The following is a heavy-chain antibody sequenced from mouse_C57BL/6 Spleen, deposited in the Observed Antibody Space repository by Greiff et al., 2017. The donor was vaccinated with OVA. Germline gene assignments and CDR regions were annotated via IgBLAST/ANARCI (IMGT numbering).Heavy chain of an antibody. Sequence: VQLKESGPELVKPGASVKMSCKASGYTFTDYNMHWVKQSNGKSLEWIGYINPNNGGTSYNQKFKGKATLTVNKSSSTAYMELRSLTSEDSAVYYCARGCDYDDYWGQGTTLTVSS. CDR1: GYTFTDYN. V-gene: IGHV1-22*01. J-gene: IGHJ2*01. CDR3: ARGCDYDDY. CDR2: INPNNGGT.